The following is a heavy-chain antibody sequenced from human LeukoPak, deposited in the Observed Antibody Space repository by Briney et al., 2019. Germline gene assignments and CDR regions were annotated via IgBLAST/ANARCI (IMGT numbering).Heavy chain of an antibody. V-gene: IGHV4-34*01. Sequence: PSETLSLTCAVYGGSFSGYYWSRIRQPPGKGLEWIGEINHSGSTNYNPSLKSRVTISVDTSKNQFSLKLSSVTAADTAVYYCARGKRDILTGYYKRARGYFDYWGQGTLVTVSS. J-gene: IGHJ4*02. CDR3: ARGKRDILTGYYKRARGYFDY. D-gene: IGHD3-9*01. CDR2: INHSGST. CDR1: GGSFSGYY.